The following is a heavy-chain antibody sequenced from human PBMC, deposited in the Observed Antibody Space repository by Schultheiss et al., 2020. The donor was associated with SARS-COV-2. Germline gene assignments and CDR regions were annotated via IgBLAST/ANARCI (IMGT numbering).Heavy chain of an antibody. CDR1: GFTFSSYA. CDR2: ISYDGSNK. D-gene: IGHD5-18*01. CDR3: ARDRGYSYAVDAFDI. J-gene: IGHJ3*02. V-gene: IGHV3-30*07. Sequence: GGSLRLSCAASGFTFSSYAMHWVRQAPGKGLEWVAVISYDGSNKYYADSVKGRFTISRDNSKNTLYLQMNSLRAEDTAVYYCARDRGYSYAVDAFDIWGQGTMVTVSS.